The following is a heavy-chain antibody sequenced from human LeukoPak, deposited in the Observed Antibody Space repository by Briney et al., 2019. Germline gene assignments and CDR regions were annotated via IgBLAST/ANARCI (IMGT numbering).Heavy chain of an antibody. CDR1: GGSVSSGSYY. J-gene: IGHJ4*02. CDR3: TRDYTSRWCYFDH. Sequence: SETLSLTCTVSGGSVSSGSYYWSWVRQPPGKGLEWIGYIYYSGNTNYNPSLKSRVTISLNTSKNQFSLKLTSVTAADTAVYYCTRDYTSRWCYFDHWGQGTLVTVSS. CDR2: IYYSGNT. D-gene: IGHD6-19*01. V-gene: IGHV4-61*01.